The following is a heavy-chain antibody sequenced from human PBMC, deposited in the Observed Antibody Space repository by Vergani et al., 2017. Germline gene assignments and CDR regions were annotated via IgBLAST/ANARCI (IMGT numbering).Heavy chain of an antibody. CDR1: GYTFTSYD. J-gene: IGHJ6*02. V-gene: IGHV1-69*09. CDR3: ARETTVTTKRNYYYGMDV. D-gene: IGHD4-17*01. CDR2: IIPILGIA. Sequence: QVQLVQSGAEVKKPGASVKVSCKASGYTFTSYDISWVRQAPGQGLEWMGRIIPILGIANYAQKFQGRVTITADKSTSTAYMELSSLRSEDTAVYYCARETTVTTKRNYYYGMDVWGQGTTVTVSS.